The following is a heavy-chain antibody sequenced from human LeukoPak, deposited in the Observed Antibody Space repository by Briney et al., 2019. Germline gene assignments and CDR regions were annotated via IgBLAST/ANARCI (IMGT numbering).Heavy chain of an antibody. Sequence: GRSLRLSCAASGFIFSSYAMHWVRQAPDKGLEWVAVISYDGSNTYHADSVKGRFTISRDNSKNTLYLQMNSLRAEDTAVYYCARGYYYGSGRPQGEGYFDYWGQGTLVTVSS. J-gene: IGHJ4*02. D-gene: IGHD3-10*01. CDR1: GFIFSSYA. V-gene: IGHV3-30*03. CDR3: ARGYYYGSGRPQGEGYFDY. CDR2: ISYDGSNT.